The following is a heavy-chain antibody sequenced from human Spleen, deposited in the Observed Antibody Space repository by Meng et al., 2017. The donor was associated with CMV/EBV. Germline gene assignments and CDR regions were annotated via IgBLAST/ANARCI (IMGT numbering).Heavy chain of an antibody. D-gene: IGHD5-12*01. CDR2: ISSSGSTI. J-gene: IGHJ6*02. Sequence: GESLKISCAASGFTFSDYYMSWIRQAPGKGLEWVSYISSSGSTIYYADSVKGRFTISRDNAKNSLYLQMNSLRAEDTAVYYCARADIVAVYYYYGMDVWGQGTTVTVSS. CDR3: ARADIVAVYYYYGMDV. CDR1: GFTFSDYY. V-gene: IGHV3-11*04.